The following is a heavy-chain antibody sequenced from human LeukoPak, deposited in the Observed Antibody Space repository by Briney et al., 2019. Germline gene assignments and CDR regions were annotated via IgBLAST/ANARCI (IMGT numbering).Heavy chain of an antibody. D-gene: IGHD3-22*01. CDR1: GFTVSSNY. CDR3: AREGYYDSSGDITALY. Sequence: VGSLRLSCAASGFTVSSNYMSWVRQAPGKGLEWCSVIYSSGSTYYPDSVKGRFTISRDNSKNTLYLQMNSLRAEDTAVYYCAREGYYDSSGDITALYWGEGTLVTVS. CDR2: IYSSGST. V-gene: IGHV3-53*01. J-gene: IGHJ4*02.